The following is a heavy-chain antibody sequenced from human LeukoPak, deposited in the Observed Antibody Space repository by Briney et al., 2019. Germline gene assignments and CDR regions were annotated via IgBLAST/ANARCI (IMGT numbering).Heavy chain of an antibody. V-gene: IGHV4-59*08. D-gene: IGHD3-22*01. J-gene: IGHJ5*02. CDR3: ARQRYYDSSGYEYWSDP. CDR2: IYYSGST. CDR1: GGSISSYY. Sequence: SETLSLTYTVSGGSISSYYWSWIRQPPGKGLEWIGYIYYSGSTNYNPSLKSRVTISVDTSKNQFSLKLSSVTAADTAVYYCARQRYYDSSGYEYWSDPWGQGTLVTVSS.